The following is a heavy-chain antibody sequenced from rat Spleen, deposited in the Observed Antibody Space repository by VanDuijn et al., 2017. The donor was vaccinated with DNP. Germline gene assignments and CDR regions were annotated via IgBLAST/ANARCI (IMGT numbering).Heavy chain of an antibody. CDR3: SRDRDSTGIRTWYFDF. Sequence: QVQLKESGPGLVQPSQTLSLTCTVSGFSVTSYGVSWVRQFPGKGLEWIAAISSGGSTYYNSVFKSRLRISRDTSKSQVFLKMNSLQTEDTAIYFCSRDRDSTGIRTWYFDFWGPGTMVTVSS. CDR1: GFSVTSYG. J-gene: IGHJ1*01. D-gene: IGHD1-4*01. CDR2: ISSGGST. V-gene: IGHV2S8*01.